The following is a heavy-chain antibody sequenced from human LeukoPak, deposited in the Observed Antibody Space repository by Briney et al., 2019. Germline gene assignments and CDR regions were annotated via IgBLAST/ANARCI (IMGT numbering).Heavy chain of an antibody. CDR2: IYYSGST. CDR1: GGSINGNDYY. CDR3: ARTNYYFYYMDV. J-gene: IGHJ6*03. D-gene: IGHD2-8*01. Sequence: SETLSLTCTVSGGSINGNDYYWGWIRQPPGKGLEWIGSIYYSGSTYYNPSLKSRVTISVDTSKNQFFLRLSSVTAADTAMYYCARTNYYFYYMDVWGRGTTVTVSS. V-gene: IGHV4-39*01.